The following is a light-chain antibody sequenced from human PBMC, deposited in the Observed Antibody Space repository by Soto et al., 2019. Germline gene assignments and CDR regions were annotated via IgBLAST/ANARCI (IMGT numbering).Light chain of an antibody. V-gene: IGKV1-6*01. CDR1: QGIRND. J-gene: IGKJ1*01. Sequence: AIQMTQSPSSLSASVGDRVTITCRASQGIRNDLGWYQQKPGRAPKLLIYAASSLQSGVPSRFSGSGSGTDFTLTISSLQPEDFAPYYCLQDYNYPPTFGQGTKVEIK. CDR2: AAS. CDR3: LQDYNYPPT.